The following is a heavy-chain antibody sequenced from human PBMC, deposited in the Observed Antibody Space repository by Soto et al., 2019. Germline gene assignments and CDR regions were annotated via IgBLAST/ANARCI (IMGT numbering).Heavy chain of an antibody. CDR2: VSGSGASV. V-gene: IGHV3-23*01. D-gene: IGHD3-3*01. J-gene: IGHJ5*02. CDR1: GFIFSSHA. CDR3: AKDLPLWSGYSFSENH. Sequence: EVQLLESGGGFVKPGGSLRLSCEDSGFIFSSHAMSWVRQAPGKGLEWVSSVSGSGASVHLPDFLKGRFSSSRDNSKNTVYLELNNLRVDDTAVYYCAKDLPLWSGYSFSENHWGQGTLVTVSS.